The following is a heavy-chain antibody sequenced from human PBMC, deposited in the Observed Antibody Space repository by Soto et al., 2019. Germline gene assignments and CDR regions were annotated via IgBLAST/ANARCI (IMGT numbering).Heavy chain of an antibody. V-gene: IGHV3-23*01. J-gene: IGHJ4*02. CDR1: GFAFRNYA. CDR2: ISTSIDAT. D-gene: IGHD6-6*01. Sequence: GGSLILSCAASGFAFRNYAMGWVRQAPGKGLEWVSSISTSIDATYYADSVKGRFTISRDDSKNTLYLQMNSLRAEDSAVYYCAKDRTVAARNFDYWGQGTQVTVSS. CDR3: AKDRTVAARNFDY.